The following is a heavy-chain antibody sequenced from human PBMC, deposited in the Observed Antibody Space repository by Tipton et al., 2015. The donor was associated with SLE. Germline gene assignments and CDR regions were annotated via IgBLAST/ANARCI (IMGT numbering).Heavy chain of an antibody. CDR2: IYYSGST. J-gene: IGHJ4*02. CDR3: ARYRVITYYFDY. CDR1: GGSISSGNYY. V-gene: IGHV4-31*03. Sequence: TLSLTCTFSGGSISSGNYYWSWIRQHPGKGLEWIGYIYYSGSTYFNPSLKSRVTISVDTSKSQFSPKLSSVSAADTAVYYCARYRVITYYFDYWGQGTLVTVSS. D-gene: IGHD3-22*01.